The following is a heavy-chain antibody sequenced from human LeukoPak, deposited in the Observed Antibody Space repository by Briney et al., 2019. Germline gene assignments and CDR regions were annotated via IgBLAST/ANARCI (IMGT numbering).Heavy chain of an antibody. D-gene: IGHD5-18*01. CDR2: MNPNSGNT. Sequence: GASVKVSCKASGYTFTTYDINCVRQATGQGLEWMGWMNPNSGNTGYAQKFQGRVTMTRNTSISTAFMELSGLRSEDTAVYFCARRNTAMVAGLDYWGQGSLVTVSS. J-gene: IGHJ4*02. CDR3: ARRNTAMVAGLDY. V-gene: IGHV1-8*01. CDR1: GYTFTTYD.